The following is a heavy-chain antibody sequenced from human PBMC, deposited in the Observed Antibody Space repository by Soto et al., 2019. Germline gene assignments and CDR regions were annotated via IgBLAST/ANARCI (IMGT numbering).Heavy chain of an antibody. V-gene: IGHV1-8*01. Sequence: QVQLVQSGAEVKKPGASVKVSCKASGYTFTSYDINWVRQATGQGLEWMGWLNLNSGNTGYAQKFQGGVTMTRNTSISTAYMELSSLRSEDTAVYYCARAVHYYYDSSGYYYGVFYFDYWGQGTLVTVSS. CDR3: ARAVHYYYDSSGYYYGVFYFDY. D-gene: IGHD3-22*01. CDR2: LNLNSGNT. J-gene: IGHJ4*02. CDR1: GYTFTSYD.